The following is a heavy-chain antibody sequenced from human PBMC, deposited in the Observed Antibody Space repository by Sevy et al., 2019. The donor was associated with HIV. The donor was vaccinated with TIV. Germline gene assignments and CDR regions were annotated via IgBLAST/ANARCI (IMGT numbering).Heavy chain of an antibody. Sequence: GGSLRLSCAASGFTVSSNYMSWVRQAPGKGLEWVSVIYSGGSKYYADSVKGRFTSNRDNSKNTRYLQMNSLRAEDTAVYYCARDPGRYCSGGSCPTGAVDIWGQGTMVTVSS. D-gene: IGHD2-15*01. V-gene: IGHV3-53*01. CDR3: ARDPGRYCSGGSCPTGAVDI. CDR2: IYSGGSK. J-gene: IGHJ3*02. CDR1: GFTVSSNY.